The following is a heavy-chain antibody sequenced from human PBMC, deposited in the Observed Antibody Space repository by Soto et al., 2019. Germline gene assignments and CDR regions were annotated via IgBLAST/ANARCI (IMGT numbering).Heavy chain of an antibody. V-gene: IGHV1-18*01. J-gene: IGHJ5*02. CDR2: ISAYNGNT. CDR1: GYTFTSYG. CDR3: ARVLGRDYDFWSGFGWFDP. D-gene: IGHD3-3*01. Sequence: ASVKVSCKXSGYTFTSYGISWVRQAPGQGLEWMGWISAYNGNTNYAQKLQGRVTMTTDTSTSTAYMELRSLRSDDTAVYYCARVLGRDYDFWSGFGWFDPWGQGTLVTVSS.